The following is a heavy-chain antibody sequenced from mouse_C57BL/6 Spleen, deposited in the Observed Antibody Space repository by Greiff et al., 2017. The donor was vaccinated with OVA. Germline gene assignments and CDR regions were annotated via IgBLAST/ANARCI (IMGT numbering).Heavy chain of an antibody. J-gene: IGHJ2*01. V-gene: IGHV1-50*01. CDR2: IDPSDSYT. CDR3: ARGNYFDY. CDR1: GYTFTSYW. Sequence: QVQLQQPGAVLVKPGASVKLSCKASGYTFTSYWMQWVKQRPGQGLEWIGEIDPSDSYTNYNQKFKGKATLTVDTSSSTAYMQLSSLTSEDFAVYYCARGNYFDYWGQGTTLAVSS.